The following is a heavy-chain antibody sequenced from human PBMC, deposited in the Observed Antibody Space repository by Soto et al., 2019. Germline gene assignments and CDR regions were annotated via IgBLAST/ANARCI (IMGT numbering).Heavy chain of an antibody. V-gene: IGHV3-33*01. D-gene: IGHD6-25*01. CDR3: ARDRLRGAFAI. CDR1: GFTFSSYG. CDR2: IWYDGSNK. Sequence: QVQLVESGGGVVQPGRSLRLSCAASGFTFSSYGMHWVRQAPGKGLEWVAVIWYDGSNKYYADSVKGRFTISRDNSKNPLYLQMNSLRAEDTAVYYCARDRLRGAFAIWGQGTMVTVSS. J-gene: IGHJ3*02.